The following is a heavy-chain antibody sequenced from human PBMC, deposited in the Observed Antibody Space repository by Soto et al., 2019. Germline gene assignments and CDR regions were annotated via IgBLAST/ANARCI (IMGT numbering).Heavy chain of an antibody. Sequence: ASVKVSCKASGYSFTDYHIHWVRQAPGQGLEWLGRINPKSGGTSTAQKFQGWVTMTTDTSISTASMELTRLTSDDTAIYYCARGDSTDCSNGVCSFFYHHDMDVWGQGMTGTVSS. CDR1: GYSFTDYH. D-gene: IGHD2-8*01. J-gene: IGHJ6*02. CDR2: INPKSGGT. CDR3: ARGDSTDCSNGVCSFFYHHDMDV. V-gene: IGHV1-2*04.